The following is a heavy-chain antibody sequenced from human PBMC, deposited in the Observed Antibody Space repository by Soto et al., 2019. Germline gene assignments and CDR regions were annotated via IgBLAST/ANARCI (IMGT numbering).Heavy chain of an antibody. D-gene: IGHD3-22*01. CDR1: GFTFSSYS. Sequence: EVQLVESGGGLVQPGGSLRLSCAASGFTFSSYSMNWVRQAPGKGLEWVSYISSSSSTIYYADSVKGRFTISRDNAKNSLYLQINSLRAEVTAVYYCARDSYDSSGYSALGDYWGQGTLVTVSS. J-gene: IGHJ4*02. CDR3: ARDSYDSSGYSALGDY. CDR2: ISSSSSTI. V-gene: IGHV3-48*01.